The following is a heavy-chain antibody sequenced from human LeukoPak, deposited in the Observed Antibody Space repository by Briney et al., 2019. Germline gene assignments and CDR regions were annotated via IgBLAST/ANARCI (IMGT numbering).Heavy chain of an antibody. CDR2: IWYDGSNK. D-gene: IGHD3-10*01. V-gene: IGHV3-33*01. J-gene: IGHJ3*02. Sequence: PGGSLRLSCAASGFTFSSYGMHWVRQAPGKGLEWVAVIWYDGSNKYYADSVKGRFTISRDNSKNTLYLQMNSLRAEDTGVYYCARVQEIHWFGELLERGAFDIWGQGTMVTVSS. CDR1: GFTFSSYG. CDR3: ARVQEIHWFGELLERGAFDI.